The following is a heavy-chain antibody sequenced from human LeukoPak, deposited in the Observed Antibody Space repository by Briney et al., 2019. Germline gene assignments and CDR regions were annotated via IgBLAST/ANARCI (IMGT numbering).Heavy chain of an antibody. V-gene: IGHV1-8*01. J-gene: IGHJ6*02. CDR2: MNPNSGNT. CDR1: GYTFTSYD. CDR3: ARASSSSWYFPYYYYGMDV. D-gene: IGHD6-13*01. Sequence: GASVKVSWKASGYTFTSYDINWVRQATGQGLEWMGWMNPNSGNTGYAQKFQGRVTMTRNTSISTAYMELSSLRSEDTAVYYCARASSSSWYFPYYYYGMDVWGQGTTVTVSS.